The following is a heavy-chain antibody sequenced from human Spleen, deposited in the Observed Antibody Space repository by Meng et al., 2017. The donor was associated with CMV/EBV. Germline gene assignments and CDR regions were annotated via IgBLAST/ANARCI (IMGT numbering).Heavy chain of an antibody. CDR2: ISSDGGNQ. Sequence: CAASGFMFSTYAIHWVRQAPGKGLEWVGVISSDGGNQYYADSMRGRFTISRDNPRNTLYLQMNSLRPEDTAVYYCAKETMVRGPHDYWGQGTLVTVSS. D-gene: IGHD3-10*01. CDR1: GFMFSTYA. J-gene: IGHJ4*02. CDR3: AKETMVRGPHDY. V-gene: IGHV3-30*14.